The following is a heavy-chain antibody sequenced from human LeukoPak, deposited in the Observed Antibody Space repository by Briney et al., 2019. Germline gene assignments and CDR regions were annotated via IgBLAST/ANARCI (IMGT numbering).Heavy chain of an antibody. CDR1: GGSISSSSYY. CDR2: IYYSGST. V-gene: IGHV4-39*07. D-gene: IGHD6-19*01. Sequence: PSETLSLTCTVSGGSISSSSYYWGWIRQPPGKGLEWIGSIYYSGSTHYNPSLKSRVTISVDTSKNQFSLRLSSVTAADTAVYYCARVAVAVHDYWGQGTLVTVSS. J-gene: IGHJ4*02. CDR3: ARVAVAVHDY.